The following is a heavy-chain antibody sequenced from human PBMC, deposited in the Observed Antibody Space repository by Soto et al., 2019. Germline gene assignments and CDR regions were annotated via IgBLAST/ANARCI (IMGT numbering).Heavy chain of an antibody. CDR3: ARDRVAATQLPYYYYGMDV. Sequence: ASVKVSCKASGYTFTSYYMHWVRQAPGQGLEWMGIINPSGGSTSYAQKFQGRVTMTRDTSTSTVYMELSSLRSEDTAVYYCARDRVAATQLPYYYYGMDVWGQGTTVTVSS. CDR1: GYTFTSYY. V-gene: IGHV1-46*01. J-gene: IGHJ6*02. CDR2: INPSGGST. D-gene: IGHD2-15*01.